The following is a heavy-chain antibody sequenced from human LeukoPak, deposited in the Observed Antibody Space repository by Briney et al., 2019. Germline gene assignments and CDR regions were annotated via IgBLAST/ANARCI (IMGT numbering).Heavy chain of an antibody. CDR1: GGTFISYA. D-gene: IGHD3-22*01. V-gene: IGHV1-69*13. CDR3: ARRGPHYYDSSGYFDFDY. Sequence: SVKVSCKASGGTFISYAIRWVRQAPGQGGEGMGGIIPIFGKGNYAQKFQGRGTNTAEESTSTAYMELSSLRSEDTAVYYCARRGPHYYDSSGYFDFDYWGQGTLVTVSS. J-gene: IGHJ4*02. CDR2: IIPIFGKG.